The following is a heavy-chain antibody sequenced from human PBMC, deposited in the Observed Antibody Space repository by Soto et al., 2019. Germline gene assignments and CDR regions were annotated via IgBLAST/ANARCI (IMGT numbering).Heavy chain of an antibody. Sequence: QVQLQESGPGLVKPSETLSLTCTVSGGSISGGIYYWSWVRQSPGQGLEWIGYIFHSGSTCYNPSLGSRVTRSVDTSKNQFSLRLSSVTAADTAVYYCAREIIPLTTDWYFDLWGRGTLVTVSS. J-gene: IGHJ2*01. CDR3: AREIIPLTTDWYFDL. CDR1: GGSISGGIYY. D-gene: IGHD4-17*01. CDR2: IFHSGST. V-gene: IGHV4-30-4*01.